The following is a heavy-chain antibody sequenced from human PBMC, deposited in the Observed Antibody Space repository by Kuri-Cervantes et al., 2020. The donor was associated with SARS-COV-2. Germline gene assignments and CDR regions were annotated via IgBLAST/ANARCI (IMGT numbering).Heavy chain of an antibody. D-gene: IGHD2-2*02. CDR1: GFTFSSYG. CDR3: ANLPAAINNYYYYYMDV. CDR2: IRYDGSNK. V-gene: IGHV3-30*02. Sequence: GESLKISCAASGFTFSSYGIHWVRQAPGKGLEWVAFIRYDGSNKYYADSVKGRFTISRDNSKNTLYLQMNSLRAEDTAVYYCANLPAAINNYYYYYMDVWGKGTTVTVSS. J-gene: IGHJ6*03.